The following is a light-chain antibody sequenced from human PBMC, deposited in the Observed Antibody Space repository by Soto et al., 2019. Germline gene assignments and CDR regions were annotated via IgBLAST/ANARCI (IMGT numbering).Light chain of an antibody. CDR1: QSIGSD. Sequence: EVVLTQSPGTLSVSPGERATFTCRASQSIGSDLAWHQQRPGQAPRLLIDGASTRATGIPARFSGSGSGTEFNLTISSLQSEDFAVYYCQQYDDWPLTFGPGTKVDLK. CDR3: QQYDDWPLT. J-gene: IGKJ3*01. V-gene: IGKV3-15*01. CDR2: GAS.